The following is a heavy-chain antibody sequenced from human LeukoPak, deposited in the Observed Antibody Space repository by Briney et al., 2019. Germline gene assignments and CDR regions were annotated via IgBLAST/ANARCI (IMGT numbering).Heavy chain of an antibody. Sequence: GASVKVSCKASGYTFIGYYMHWVRQAPGQGLEWMGWINPNSGGTNYAQKFQGRVTMTRDTSISTAYMELSRLRSDDTAVYYCAREDTAMVRPFDYWGQGTLVTVSS. CDR2: INPNSGGT. CDR1: GYTFIGYY. D-gene: IGHD5-18*01. J-gene: IGHJ4*02. CDR3: AREDTAMVRPFDY. V-gene: IGHV1-2*02.